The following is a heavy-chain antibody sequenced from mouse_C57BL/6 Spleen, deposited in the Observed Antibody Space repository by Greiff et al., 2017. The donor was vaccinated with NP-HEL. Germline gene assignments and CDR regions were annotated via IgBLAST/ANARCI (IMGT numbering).Heavy chain of an antibody. J-gene: IGHJ4*01. CDR2: ISYDGSN. CDR3: AREEGGNYAMDY. Sequence: ESGPGLVKPSQSLSLTCSVTGYSITSGYYWNWIRQFPGNKLEWMGYISYDGSNNYNPSLKNRISITRDTSKNQFFLKLNSVTTEDTATYYCAREEGGNYAMDYWGQGTSVTVSS. D-gene: IGHD1-1*02. CDR1: GYSITSGYY. V-gene: IGHV3-6*01.